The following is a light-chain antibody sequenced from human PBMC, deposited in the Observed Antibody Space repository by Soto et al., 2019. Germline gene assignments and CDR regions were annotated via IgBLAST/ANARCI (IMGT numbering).Light chain of an antibody. V-gene: IGLV2-14*01. CDR1: SSDVGGYNY. CDR3: SSYTTSGNEV. J-gene: IGLJ2*01. CDR2: DVS. Sequence: QSALTQPASVSGSPGQSITISCTGTSSDVGGYNYVSWYQQHPGKAPKLMICDVSNRPSGVSNRFSGSKSGNTASLTISGLQAEDEADYYYSSYTTSGNEVFGGGTKLTVL.